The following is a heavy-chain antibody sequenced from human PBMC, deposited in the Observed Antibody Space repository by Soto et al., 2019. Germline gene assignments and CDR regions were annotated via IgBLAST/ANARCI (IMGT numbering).Heavy chain of an antibody. Sequence: QVQLVQSGAEVKKPGASVKVSCKASGYTFTSYGISWVRQAPGQGLEWMGWISAYNGNTNYAQKLQGRVTMTTDTSTSTAYMELRSLRSDDTAVYYCARDQKHYDILTGYFVDWFDPWGQGTLVTVS. J-gene: IGHJ5*02. CDR2: ISAYNGNT. D-gene: IGHD3-9*01. CDR3: ARDQKHYDILTGYFVDWFDP. V-gene: IGHV1-18*01. CDR1: GYTFTSYG.